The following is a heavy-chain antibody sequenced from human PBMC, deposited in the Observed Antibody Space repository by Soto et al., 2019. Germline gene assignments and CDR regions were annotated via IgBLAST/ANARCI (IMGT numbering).Heavy chain of an antibody. V-gene: IGHV1-69*13. Sequence: VASVKVSCKASGGTFSSYAISWVRQAPGQGLEWMGGIIPIFGTANYAQKFQGRVTITADESTSTAYMELSSLRSEDTAVYYCATLDYGGPPFDYWGQGTLVTVSS. D-gene: IGHD4-17*01. J-gene: IGHJ4*02. CDR2: IIPIFGTA. CDR3: ATLDYGGPPFDY. CDR1: GGTFSSYA.